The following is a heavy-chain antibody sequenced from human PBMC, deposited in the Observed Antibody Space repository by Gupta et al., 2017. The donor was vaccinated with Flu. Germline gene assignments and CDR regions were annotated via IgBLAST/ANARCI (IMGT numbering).Heavy chain of an antibody. CDR2: IKEDGSVK. V-gene: IGHV3-7*01. D-gene: IGHD3-10*01. CDR3: ARNRGWEQFDY. CDR1: GFTFRNYW. Sequence: EVQLVESGGGLVQTGGSLRLSCAASGFTFRNYWMDWVRQAPGKGLEWVANIKEDGSVKNYVDSVKGRFTISRDNAKNSVYIQMNTLRPEDTAVYYCARNRGWEQFDYWGRGALVTVS. J-gene: IGHJ4*02.